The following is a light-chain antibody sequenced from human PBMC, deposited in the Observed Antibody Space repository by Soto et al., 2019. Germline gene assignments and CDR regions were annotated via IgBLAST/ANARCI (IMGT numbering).Light chain of an antibody. V-gene: IGKV3-11*01. CDR2: DAS. CDR1: QSVSSY. Sequence: EIVLTQSPATLSLSPGERATLSCRASQSVSSYLAWYQQKPGQAPRLLIYDASNRATGIPARFSGSGSGTDFTLTISSQEPEDFAVYYYQHRSNWPRFTFGGGTKVDIK. J-gene: IGKJ3*01. CDR3: QHRSNWPRFT.